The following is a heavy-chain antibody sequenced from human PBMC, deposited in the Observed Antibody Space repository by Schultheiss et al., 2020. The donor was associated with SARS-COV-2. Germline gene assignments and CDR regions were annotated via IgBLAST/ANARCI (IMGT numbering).Heavy chain of an antibody. CDR2: INHSGST. J-gene: IGHJ6*02. V-gene: IGHV4-59*12. D-gene: IGHD5-12*01. CDR3: SGYDKYYYGMDV. CDR1: GGSISSYY. Sequence: SETLSLTCAVSGGSISSYYWSWIRQPAGKGLEWIGEINHSGSTNYNPSLKSRVTISVDTSKNQFSLKLSSVTAADTAVYYCSGYDKYYYGMDVWGQGTTVTVSS.